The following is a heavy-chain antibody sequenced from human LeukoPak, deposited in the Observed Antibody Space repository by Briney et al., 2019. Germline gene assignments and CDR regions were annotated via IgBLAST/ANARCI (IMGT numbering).Heavy chain of an antibody. D-gene: IGHD1-7*01. J-gene: IGHJ4*02. V-gene: IGHV3-23*01. CDR2: IGERGRDT. CDR1: GFTFSDNS. Sequence: GGSLRLSCAASGFTFSDNSMHWVRQAPGKGLECVSGIGERGRDTYYADSVKGRLTISRDNSKNTLYLQMNSLRVENTAVYYCARNMGNYRAFDYWGQGTLVTVSS. CDR3: ARNMGNYRAFDY.